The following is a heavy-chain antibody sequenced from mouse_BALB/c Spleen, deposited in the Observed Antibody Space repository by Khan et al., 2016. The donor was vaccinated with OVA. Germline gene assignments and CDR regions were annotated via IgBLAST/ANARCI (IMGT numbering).Heavy chain of an antibody. J-gene: IGHJ3*01. CDR3: GRSGRLGLTY. V-gene: IGHV1S136*01. D-gene: IGHD1-2*01. CDR2: INPNNDGT. Sequence: EVQLQESGPELVKPGASVKMSCKATGYTFTSYVMHWVKQKPGQGLEWIGYINPNNDGTKYNEKFKGKATLTSDKSSSTAYMEVTSLTSEDSADYFCGRSGRLGLTYWGQGTLVTVSA. CDR1: GYTFTSYV.